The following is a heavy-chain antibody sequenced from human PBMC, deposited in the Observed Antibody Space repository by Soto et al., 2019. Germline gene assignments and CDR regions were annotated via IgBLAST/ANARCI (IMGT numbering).Heavy chain of an antibody. CDR3: ARVPDY. J-gene: IGHJ4*02. Sequence: PSETLSLTCAVSGGSISSGGYSWSWIRQPPGKGLEWIGYMYHSGSTYYNPSLKSRVTISIDRSKNQFSLKLSSVTAADTAVYYCARVPDYCGQLTLVPVSS. CDR2: MYHSGST. CDR1: GGSISSGGYS. D-gene: IGHD2-2*01. V-gene: IGHV4-30-2*01.